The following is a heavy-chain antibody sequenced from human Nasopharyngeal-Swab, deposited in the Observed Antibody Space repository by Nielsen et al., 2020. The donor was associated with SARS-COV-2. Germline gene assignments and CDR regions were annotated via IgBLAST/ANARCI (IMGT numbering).Heavy chain of an antibody. D-gene: IGHD3-10*01. J-gene: IGHJ6*02. CDR2: ISYDGSNK. V-gene: IGHV3-30*18. CDR3: AKSTRGGYYYGMDV. CDR1: GFTFSSYG. Sequence: GESLKISCAASGFTFSSYGMHWVRQAPGKGLEWVAVISYDGSNKYYADSVKGRFTISRDNSKTTLYLQMNSLRAENTAVYYCAKSTRGGYYYGMDVWGQGTTVTVSS.